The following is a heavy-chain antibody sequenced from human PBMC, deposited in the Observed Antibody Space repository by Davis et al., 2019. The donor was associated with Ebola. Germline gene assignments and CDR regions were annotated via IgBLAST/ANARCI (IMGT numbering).Heavy chain of an antibody. V-gene: IGHV3-74*01. J-gene: IGHJ4*02. D-gene: IGHD4-17*01. CDR2: INSDGRSI. CDR1: GLTFSSDW. CDR3: ARVRDYGDLDY. Sequence: GESLKISCAASGLTFSSDWMRWVRQAPGKGLVWVSRINSDGRSITYADSVKGRFTISRDNAKNTLYLQMNSLRAEDTAVYYCARVRDYGDLDYWGQGTLVTVSS.